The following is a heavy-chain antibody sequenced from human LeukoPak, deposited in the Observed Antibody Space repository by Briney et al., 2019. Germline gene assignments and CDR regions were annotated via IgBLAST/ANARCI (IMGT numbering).Heavy chain of an antibody. Sequence: GGSLRLSCAASGFSFDDYAMHWVRQAPGKGLKSVSTIGGSGDKTFYADSVKGRFTISRDNSKNMLHLQMSSLTGEDTALYYCVRRGDASSGWGDHDYWGQGALVTVSS. J-gene: IGHJ4*02. CDR1: GFSFDDYA. CDR2: IGGSGDKT. D-gene: IGHD6-19*01. V-gene: IGHV3-23*01. CDR3: VRRGDASSGWGDHDY.